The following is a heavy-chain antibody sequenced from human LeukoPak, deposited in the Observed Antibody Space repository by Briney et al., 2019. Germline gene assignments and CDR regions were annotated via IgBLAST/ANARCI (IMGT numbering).Heavy chain of an antibody. CDR1: GGSINSYY. CDR2: IYYSGST. CDR3: ARLGSYFDY. J-gene: IGHJ4*02. Sequence: SETLSLTCIVSGGSINSYYWSWIRQPPGKGLEWIGYIYYSGSTNYNPSLKSRVTISVDTSKNQFSLKLNSVTAADMAVYYCARLGSYFDYWGRGTLVTVSS. V-gene: IGHV4-59*01. D-gene: IGHD1-26*01.